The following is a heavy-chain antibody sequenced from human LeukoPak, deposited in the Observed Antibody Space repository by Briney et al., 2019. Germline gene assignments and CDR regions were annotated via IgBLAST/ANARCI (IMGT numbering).Heavy chain of an antibody. CDR2: IYYSGST. CDR1: GGSISSYY. J-gene: IGHJ4*02. CDR3: AMATSAYYFDY. V-gene: IGHV4-59*12. Sequence: SETLSLTCTVSGGSISSYYWSWIRQPPGKGLEWIGYIYYSGSTNYNPSLKSRVTISVDTSKNQFSLKLSSVTAADTAVYYCAMATSAYYFDYWGQGTLVTVSS.